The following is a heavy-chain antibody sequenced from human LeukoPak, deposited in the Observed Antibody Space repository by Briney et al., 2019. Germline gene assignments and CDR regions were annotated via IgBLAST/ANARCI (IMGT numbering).Heavy chain of an antibody. V-gene: IGHV1-69*13. CDR1: GGTFSSYA. D-gene: IGHD3-16*02. CDR3: ARSFTMITFGGVIVPDTAMVNGMDV. CDR2: IIPIFGTA. Sequence: SVKVSCKASGGTFSSYAISWVRQAPGQGLEWMGGIIPIFGTANYAQKFQGRVTITADESTSTAYMELSSLRSEDTAVYYCARSFTMITFGGVIVPDTAMVNGMDVWGKGTTVTVSS. J-gene: IGHJ6*04.